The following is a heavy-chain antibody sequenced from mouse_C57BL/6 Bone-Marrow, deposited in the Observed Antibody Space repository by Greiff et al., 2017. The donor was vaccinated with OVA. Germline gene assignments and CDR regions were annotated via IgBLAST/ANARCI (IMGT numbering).Heavy chain of an antibody. V-gene: IGHV1-63*01. CDR3: ARSGVPWYFDV. Sequence: VKLQQSGAELVRPGTSVKMSCKASGYTFTNYWIGWAKQRPGHGLEWIGDIYPGGGYTNYNEKFKGKATLTADKSSSTAYMQFSSLTSENSAISYCARSGVPWYFDVWGTGTTVTVSS. CDR1: GYTFTNYW. CDR2: IYPGGGYT. D-gene: IGHD3-1*01. J-gene: IGHJ1*03.